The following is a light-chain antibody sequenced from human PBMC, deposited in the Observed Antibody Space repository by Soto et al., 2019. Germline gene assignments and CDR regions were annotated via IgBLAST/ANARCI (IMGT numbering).Light chain of an antibody. J-gene: IGKJ3*01. CDR1: QRVRND. Sequence: AIQMTQSPASLSSSVGERATLSCRASQRVRNDLAWFQQKPGKAPKLLIYAASNLQSGVPARFSGSGSGTDFSLTISSLQPEDFATYYCLQRYFYPCTFGPGTKVDIK. V-gene: IGKV1-6*01. CDR3: LQRYFYPCT. CDR2: AAS.